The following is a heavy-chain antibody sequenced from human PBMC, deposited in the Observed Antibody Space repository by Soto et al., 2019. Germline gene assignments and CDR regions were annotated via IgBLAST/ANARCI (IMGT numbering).Heavy chain of an antibody. V-gene: IGHV3-23*01. CDR2: ISGSGGST. CDR3: ARFGVGNSSGWYALRGTEYSQH. Sequence: GGSLRLSCAASGFTFSSYAMSWVRQAPGKGLEWVSAISGSGGSTYYADSVKGRFTISRDNSKNTLYLQMNSLRAEDTAVYYRARFGVGNSSGWYALRGTEYSQHWGQGTLVTVSS. J-gene: IGHJ1*01. CDR1: GFTFSSYA. D-gene: IGHD6-19*01.